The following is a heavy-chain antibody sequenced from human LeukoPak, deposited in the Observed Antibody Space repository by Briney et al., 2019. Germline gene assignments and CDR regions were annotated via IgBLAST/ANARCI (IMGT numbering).Heavy chain of an antibody. J-gene: IGHJ6*02. CDR3: ARGYYGSGSYYNSVARRGYYYGMDV. CDR1: GFTFSSYS. CDR2: ISSSSSYI. V-gene: IGHV3-21*01. Sequence: PGGSLRLSCAASGFTFSSYSMNWVRQAPGKGLEWVSSISSSSSYIYYADSVKGRFTISRDNAKNSLYLQMNSLRAEDTAVYYCARGYYGSGSYYNSVARRGYYYGMDVWGQGTTVTVSS. D-gene: IGHD3-10*01.